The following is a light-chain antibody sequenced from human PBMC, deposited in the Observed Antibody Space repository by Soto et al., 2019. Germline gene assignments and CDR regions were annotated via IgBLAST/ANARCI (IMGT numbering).Light chain of an antibody. V-gene: IGLV2-11*01. CDR1: SSDVGAYNY. Sequence: QSVLTQPRSVSGSPGQSVTISCTGTSSDVGAYNYVSWYQQHPGKAPKLMIYDVSKRPSGVPDRFSGSKSGNTAALTISGLQAEDEADYYCCSYATTYIFVFGGGTKVTVL. CDR2: DVS. CDR3: CSYATTYIFV. J-gene: IGLJ2*01.